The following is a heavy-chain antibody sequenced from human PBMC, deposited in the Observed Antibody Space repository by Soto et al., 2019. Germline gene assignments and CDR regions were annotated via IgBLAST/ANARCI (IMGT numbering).Heavy chain of an antibody. J-gene: IGHJ4*02. CDR2: IDSDGSYT. D-gene: IGHD1-26*01. Sequence: EVQLVESGGGLVQPGGSLRLSCAASGFTFSSYWMHWVRQVPGKGLVWVSHIDSDGSYTTYADSVKGRFTISRDNGKNTVYLPMNSLRAEDTAVYYCVRDDVGVGIDYWGLGTLVTVSS. CDR3: VRDDVGVGIDY. CDR1: GFTFSSYW. V-gene: IGHV3-74*03.